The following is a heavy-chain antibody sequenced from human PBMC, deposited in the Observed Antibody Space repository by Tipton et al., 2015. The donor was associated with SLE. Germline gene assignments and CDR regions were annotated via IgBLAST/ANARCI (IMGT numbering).Heavy chain of an antibody. Sequence: TLSLTCAVSGYSISSGYYWGWIRQPPGKGLEWIGSIYHSGSTYYNPSLKSRVTISVDTSKNQFSLKLSSVTAADTAVYYCARGRESGYDFWSGYYYFDYWGQGTLVTVSS. CDR2: IYHSGST. CDR3: ARGRESGYDFWSGYYYFDY. D-gene: IGHD3-3*01. CDR1: GYSISSGYY. J-gene: IGHJ4*02. V-gene: IGHV4-38-2*01.